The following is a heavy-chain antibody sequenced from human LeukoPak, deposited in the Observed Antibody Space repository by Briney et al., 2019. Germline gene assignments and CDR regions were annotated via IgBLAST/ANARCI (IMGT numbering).Heavy chain of an antibody. Sequence: ASVKVSCKASGYTFTSYYMHWVRQAPGQGLEWMGIINPSGGSTSYAQKFQGRVTMTRDTSTSTVYMELSSLRSEDTAVYCCARSAAPSGSYPPPGGYWGQGTLVTVSS. CDR1: GYTFTSYY. CDR2: INPSGGST. CDR3: ARSAAPSGSYPPPGGY. V-gene: IGHV1-46*01. D-gene: IGHD1-26*01. J-gene: IGHJ4*02.